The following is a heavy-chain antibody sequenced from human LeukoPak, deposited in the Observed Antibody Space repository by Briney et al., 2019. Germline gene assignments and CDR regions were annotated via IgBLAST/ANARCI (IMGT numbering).Heavy chain of an antibody. D-gene: IGHD3-10*01. Sequence: SETLSLTCSVSGGSISNHYWTWIRQTPGKGLEWIGYIDNSGNTNYNPSLKSRIIISVSTSKNEFSLKLRSVTAADTALYYCARGVYGSGSYLQHFYYYMDVWGKGTTVTISS. V-gene: IGHV4-59*11. CDR3: ARGVYGSGSYLQHFYYYMDV. CDR1: GGSISNHY. CDR2: IDNSGNT. J-gene: IGHJ6*03.